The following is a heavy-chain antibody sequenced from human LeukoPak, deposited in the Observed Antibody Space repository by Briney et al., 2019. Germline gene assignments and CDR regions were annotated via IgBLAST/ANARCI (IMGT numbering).Heavy chain of an antibody. Sequence: ASVKVSCKASGYTFTNYGISWVRQAPGQGLEWMGWVSAYNGNTNYAQKIQGRVTMTTDTSKSTAYMELRSLRSDDTAVYSCARVLVRGEGGDYWGQGTLVTVSS. J-gene: IGHJ4*02. CDR3: ARVLVRGEGGDY. CDR2: VSAYNGNT. V-gene: IGHV1-18*01. CDR1: GYTFTNYG. D-gene: IGHD3-10*01.